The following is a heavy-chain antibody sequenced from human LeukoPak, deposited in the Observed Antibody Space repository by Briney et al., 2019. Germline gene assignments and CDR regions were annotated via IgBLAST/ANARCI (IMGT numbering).Heavy chain of an antibody. CDR2: IKSDGSST. CDR1: GFSLSSYW. Sequence: PGGSLRLSCAASGFSLSSYWMHWVRQVPGKGPLWVSRIKSDGSSTSYADSVKGRFTISRDNAKNTLYLQMNGLRVEDTAIYHCAREFTVGPTQTDAFDVWGQGTMVTVSS. CDR3: AREFTVGPTQTDAFDV. J-gene: IGHJ3*01. D-gene: IGHD1-26*01. V-gene: IGHV3-74*01.